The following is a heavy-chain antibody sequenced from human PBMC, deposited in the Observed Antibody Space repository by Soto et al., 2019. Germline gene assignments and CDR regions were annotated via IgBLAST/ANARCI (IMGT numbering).Heavy chain of an antibody. J-gene: IGHJ6*03. Sequence: EVQLAESGGGLAQPGGSLRLSCAPSGFTLRGYAMDWVRQAPGKGLEYVSGISSNGVGTYYANSVQGRFTISRDNSKNTVYLQMGSLRPEDMAVYYCARRARPDFYYMDVWGKGTTVTVSS. D-gene: IGHD6-6*01. CDR2: ISSNGVGT. CDR1: GFTLRGYA. V-gene: IGHV3-64*01. CDR3: ARRARPDFYYMDV.